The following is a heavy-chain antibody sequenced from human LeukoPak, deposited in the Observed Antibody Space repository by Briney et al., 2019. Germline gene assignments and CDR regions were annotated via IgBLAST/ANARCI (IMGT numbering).Heavy chain of an antibody. CDR1: GYSFSSYW. J-gene: IGHJ6*03. D-gene: IGHD3-22*01. Sequence: GESLKISCKGSGYSFSSYWIVWVRQMPGKGLEWMGIIYPGDSDTRYNPSFQGQVTISADKSISTAYLQWSNLKASDTAMYYCAKRVELGYDNPYYMDVWGKGTTVTVSS. CDR3: AKRVELGYDNPYYMDV. V-gene: IGHV5-51*01. CDR2: IYPGDSDT.